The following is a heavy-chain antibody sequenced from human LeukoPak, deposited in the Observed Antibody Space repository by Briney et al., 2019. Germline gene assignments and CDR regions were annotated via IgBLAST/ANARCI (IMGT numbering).Heavy chain of an antibody. CDR1: GFTFSNYA. Sequence: PGRSLRLSCAASGFTFSNYAIHWVRQAPGKGLEWVAVISYDGGTEYYADSVKGRFTISRDNYKNTPYLQMNSLRAVDTAVYYCARGSSKSQYTSGWYYDYWGQGSLVTVSS. CDR2: ISYDGGTE. J-gene: IGHJ4*02. V-gene: IGHV3-30*04. D-gene: IGHD6-19*01. CDR3: ARGSSKSQYTSGWYYDY.